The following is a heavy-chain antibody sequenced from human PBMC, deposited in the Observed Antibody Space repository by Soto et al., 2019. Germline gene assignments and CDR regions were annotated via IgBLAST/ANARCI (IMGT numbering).Heavy chain of an antibody. CDR2: ISGSGGST. V-gene: IGHV3-23*01. J-gene: IGHJ5*02. CDR1: GFTFSSYA. Sequence: GGSLRLSCAASGFTFSSYAMSWVRQAPGKGLEWVSAISGSGGSTYYADSVKGRFTISRDNSKNTLYLQMNSLRAEDTAVYYCAKDPAPATTALYWFDPWGQGTLVTVSS. D-gene: IGHD4-17*01. CDR3: AKDPAPATTALYWFDP.